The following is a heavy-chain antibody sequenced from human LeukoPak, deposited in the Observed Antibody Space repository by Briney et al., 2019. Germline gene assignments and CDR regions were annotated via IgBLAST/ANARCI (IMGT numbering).Heavy chain of an antibody. CDR1: GFTFDTHA. D-gene: IGHD3-10*01. J-gene: IGHJ4*02. CDR3: AARPGDLAVPFDY. V-gene: IGHV3-23*01. CDR2: ISGSGDTT. Sequence: GGSLRLSCAASGFTFDTHAMTWVRQAPGKGLEYVSLISGSGDTTYYAHSLKDRFTISRDNSKTTLYLQMHSLRAEDTAMYYCAARPGDLAVPFDYWGQGTLVIVSS.